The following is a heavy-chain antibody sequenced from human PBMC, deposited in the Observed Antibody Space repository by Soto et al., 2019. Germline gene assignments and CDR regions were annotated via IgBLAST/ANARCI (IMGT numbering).Heavy chain of an antibody. CDR1: GFTFSSYS. J-gene: IGHJ6*02. Sequence: EVQLVESGGGLVKPGGSLRLSCAASGFTFSSYSMNWVRQAPGKGLEWVSSISSSSSYIYYADSVKGRFTISRDNAKNSLYLQTNSLRAEDTAVYYCARVAGYSSGWHQYYGMDVWGQGTTVTVSS. CDR2: ISSSSSYI. V-gene: IGHV3-21*01. CDR3: ARVAGYSSGWHQYYGMDV. D-gene: IGHD6-19*01.